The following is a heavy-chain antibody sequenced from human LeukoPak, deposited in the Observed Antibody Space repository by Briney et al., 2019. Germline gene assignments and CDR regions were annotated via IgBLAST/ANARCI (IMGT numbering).Heavy chain of an antibody. CDR2: IYYSGST. Sequence: SETLSLTCTVSGGSISSSSYYWGWTRQPPGKGLEWIGSIYYSGSTYYNPSLKSRVTISVDTSKNQFSLKLSSVTAADTAVYYCASPRRYCSSTSCHRLDYWGQGTLVTVSS. D-gene: IGHD2-2*01. V-gene: IGHV4-39*01. CDR1: GGSISSSSYY. J-gene: IGHJ4*02. CDR3: ASPRRYCSSTSCHRLDY.